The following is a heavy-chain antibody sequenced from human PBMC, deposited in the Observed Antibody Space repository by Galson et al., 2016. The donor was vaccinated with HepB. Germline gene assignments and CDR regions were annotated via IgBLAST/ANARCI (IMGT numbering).Heavy chain of an antibody. V-gene: IGHV3-9*01. J-gene: IGHJ6*02. CDR3: SKGTTILQNYGMDV. Sequence: SLRLSCAASGFTFDDYAMHWVRQAPGKGLEWVASISYNSGRIAYADSVKGRFTISRDNAKNSLYLQMNSLRAEDTALYYCSKGTTILQNYGMDVWGQGTTVTVSS. D-gene: IGHD1/OR15-1a*01. CDR1: GFTFDDYA. CDR2: ISYNSGRI.